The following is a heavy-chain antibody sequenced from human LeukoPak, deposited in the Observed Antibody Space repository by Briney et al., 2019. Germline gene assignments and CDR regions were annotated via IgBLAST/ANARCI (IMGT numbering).Heavy chain of an antibody. Sequence: TSETLSLTCTVSGGSINSSSYYWGWIRQPPGKGLEWIGSIFYSGNTYDNPSLKSRVTISVDTSKNQFSLKLNSVTAADTAVYYCVRHRSKWLQSSFDYWGQGTLVTVSS. CDR1: GGSINSSSYY. CDR2: IFYSGNT. J-gene: IGHJ4*02. D-gene: IGHD5-24*01. V-gene: IGHV4-39*01. CDR3: VRHRSKWLQSSFDY.